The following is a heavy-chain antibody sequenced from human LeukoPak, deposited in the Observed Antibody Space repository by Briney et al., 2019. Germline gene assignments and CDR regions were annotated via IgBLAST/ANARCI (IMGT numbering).Heavy chain of an antibody. CDR1: GYTFTSYT. CDR2: INAANGNT. Sequence: ASVKVSCKASGYTFTSYTMHWVRQAPGQRLEWMGWINAANGNTQYSQKFQGRVTITRDTSASTAYMELSSLRSEDTAVYYCARGAPIRVAVAATFDPWGQGTLVTVPS. CDR3: ARGAPIRVAVAATFDP. D-gene: IGHD6-19*01. V-gene: IGHV1-3*01. J-gene: IGHJ5*02.